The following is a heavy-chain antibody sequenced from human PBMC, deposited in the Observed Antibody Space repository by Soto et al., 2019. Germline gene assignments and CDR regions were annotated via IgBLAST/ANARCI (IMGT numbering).Heavy chain of an antibody. Sequence: GGSLRLSCASSGFTFSSYGMHWVRQAPGKGLEWVAVISYDGSNKYYADSVKGRFTISRDNSKNTLYLQMNSLRAEDTAVYYCAKPRQPSSTGNRDNWFDPWGQGTLVTVSS. V-gene: IGHV3-30*18. D-gene: IGHD1-1*01. CDR2: ISYDGSNK. CDR3: AKPRQPSSTGNRDNWFDP. J-gene: IGHJ5*02. CDR1: GFTFSSYG.